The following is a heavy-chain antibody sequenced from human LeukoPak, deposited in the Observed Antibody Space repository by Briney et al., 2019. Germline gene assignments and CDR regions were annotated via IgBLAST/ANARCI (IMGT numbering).Heavy chain of an antibody. V-gene: IGHV3-48*03. Sequence: QAGGSLRLSCAASGFTFSSYEMNWVRQAPGKGLEWVSYISSSGSTIYYADSVKGRFTISRDDAKNSLYLQMNSLRVEDTAVYYCAREWGSRIDYWGQGTLVTVSS. CDR1: GFTFSSYE. CDR3: AREWGSRIDY. J-gene: IGHJ4*02. D-gene: IGHD3-16*01. CDR2: ISSSGSTI.